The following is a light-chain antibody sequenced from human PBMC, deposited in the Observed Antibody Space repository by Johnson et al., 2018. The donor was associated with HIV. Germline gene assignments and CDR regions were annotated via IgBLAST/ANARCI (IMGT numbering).Light chain of an antibody. J-gene: IGLJ1*01. CDR3: GTWDSSLIAGGV. V-gene: IGLV1-51*02. CDR2: ENN. Sequence: QSVLTQPPSVSAAPGQKVTISCSGSSSNIGNNYVSWYQQLTGTAPKLLIYENNKRPSGIPDRFSGSKSGTSATLGITGLKTGAEADYYCGTWDSSLIAGGVFGTGTKVTVL. CDR1: SSNIGNNY.